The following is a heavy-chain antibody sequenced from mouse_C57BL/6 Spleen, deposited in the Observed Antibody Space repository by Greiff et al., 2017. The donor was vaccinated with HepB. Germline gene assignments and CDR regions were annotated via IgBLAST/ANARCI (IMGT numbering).Heavy chain of an antibody. J-gene: IGHJ3*01. Sequence: VQLQQPGAELVMPGASVKLSCKASGYTFTSYWMHWVKQRPGQGLEWIGEIDPSDSYTNYNQKFKGKSTLTVDKSSSTAYMQLSSLTSEDSAVYYCASGGTAQATFAYRGQGTLVTVSA. V-gene: IGHV1-69*01. CDR2: IDPSDSYT. CDR1: GYTFTSYW. CDR3: ASGGTAQATFAY. D-gene: IGHD3-2*02.